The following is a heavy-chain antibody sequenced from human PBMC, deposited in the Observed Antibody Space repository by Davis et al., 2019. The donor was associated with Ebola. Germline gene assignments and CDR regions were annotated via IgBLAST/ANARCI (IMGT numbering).Heavy chain of an antibody. J-gene: IGHJ4*02. CDR1: GYTFTSDD. CDR2: MNPNSGNT. D-gene: IGHD4-17*01. V-gene: IGHV1-8*01. Sequence: ASVKVSCKASGYTFTSDDINWVRQATGQGLEWMGWMNPNSGNTGYAQKFQGRVTMTRNTSISTAYMELSSLRSEDTAVYYCAREMTTVTTPDYWGQGTLVTVSS. CDR3: AREMTTVTTPDY.